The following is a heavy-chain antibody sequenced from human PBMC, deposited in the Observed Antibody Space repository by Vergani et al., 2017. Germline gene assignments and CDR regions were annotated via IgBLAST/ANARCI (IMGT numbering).Heavy chain of an antibody. CDR3: TTGYSSSWYLRWGYGIDV. V-gene: IGHV3-15*07. D-gene: IGHD6-13*01. J-gene: IGHJ6*02. Sequence: EVQLVESGGGLVQPGGSLRLSCAASGFTFSSYWMHWVRQAPGKGLVWVSRIKSKTDGGTTDYAAPVKGRFTISRDDSKNTRYLQMNSLKTEDTAVYYCTTGYSSSWYLRWGYGIDVWGQGTTVTVSS. CDR1: GFTFSSYW. CDR2: IKSKTDGGTT.